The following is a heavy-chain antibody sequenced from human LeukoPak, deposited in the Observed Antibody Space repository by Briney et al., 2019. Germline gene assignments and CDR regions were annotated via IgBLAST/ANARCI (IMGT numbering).Heavy chain of an antibody. CDR2: ISDSGGST. D-gene: IGHD3-22*01. CDR3: AKRPYYYDSSGYYPYYFDY. Sequence: GGSLRLSCAASGFTFSSYPMSWVRQAPEKGLEWVSTISDSGGSTYYADSVKGRFTISRDNSKNTLYLQMDSLRAEDTAVYYCAKRPYYYDSSGYYPYYFDYWGQGTLVTVSS. CDR1: GFTFSSYP. V-gene: IGHV3-23*01. J-gene: IGHJ4*02.